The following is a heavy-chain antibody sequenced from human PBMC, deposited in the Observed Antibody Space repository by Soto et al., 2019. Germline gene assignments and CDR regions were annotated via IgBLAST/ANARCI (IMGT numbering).Heavy chain of an antibody. V-gene: IGHV1-24*01. CDR2: FDPEDGET. J-gene: IGHJ3*02. Sequence: ASVKVSCKVSGYTLTELSMHWVRQAPGKGLEWMGGFDPEDGETIYAQKFQGRVTMTEDTSTDTAYMELSSLRSEDTDVYYCATGAITIFGVVIVMSAFDICGQGTMVTVSS. D-gene: IGHD3-3*01. CDR1: GYTLTELS. CDR3: ATGAITIFGVVIVMSAFDI.